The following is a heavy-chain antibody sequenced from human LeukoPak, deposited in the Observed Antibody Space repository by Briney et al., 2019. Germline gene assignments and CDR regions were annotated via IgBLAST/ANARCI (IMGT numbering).Heavy chain of an antibody. D-gene: IGHD6-6*01. CDR2: IKPNSGGT. Sequence: GASVKVSCKASGYTFAGYYVHWVRQAPGQGLEWMGWIKPNSGGTGYAQQFQGRVTMTRDPSISTAYMELSSLRSEDTAVYYCARDIGPYSSSPFDYWGQGTLVTVSS. J-gene: IGHJ4*02. V-gene: IGHV1-2*02. CDR3: ARDIGPYSSSPFDY. CDR1: GYTFAGYY.